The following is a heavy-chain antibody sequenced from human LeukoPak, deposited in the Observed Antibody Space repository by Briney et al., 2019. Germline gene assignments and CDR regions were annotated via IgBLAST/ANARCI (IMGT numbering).Heavy chain of an antibody. V-gene: IGHV4-59*08. J-gene: IGHJ4*02. CDR1: GGSISSYY. CDR2: IYYSGST. Sequence: SETLSLTCTVSGGSISSYYWSWIRQPPGKGLEWIGYIYYSGSTNYNPSLKSRVTISVDTSKNQFSLKLSSVTAADTAVYYCARHPDYYDSSGYFDYWGQRTLVTVSS. CDR3: ARHPDYYDSSGYFDY. D-gene: IGHD3-22*01.